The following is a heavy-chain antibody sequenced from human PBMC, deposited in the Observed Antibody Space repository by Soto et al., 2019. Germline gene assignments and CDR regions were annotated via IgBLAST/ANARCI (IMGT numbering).Heavy chain of an antibody. CDR3: PSWPIGISYYDESSGYPYYYRIDV. CDR1: GGSISSGGYY. D-gene: IGHD3-22*01. CDR2: IYYSGST. J-gene: IGHJ6*02. V-gene: IGHV4-31*03. Sequence: SETLSLTCTVSGGSISSGGYYWRWIPQHPGKGLEWIGYIYYSGSTYYNPSLKSRVPISVDTSKNQLSLKLSSVTAADTAVYYGPSWPIGISYYDESSGYPYYYRIDVWGRGTTVNGSS.